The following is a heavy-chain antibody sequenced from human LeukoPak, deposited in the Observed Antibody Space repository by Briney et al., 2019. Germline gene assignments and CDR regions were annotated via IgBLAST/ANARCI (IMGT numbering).Heavy chain of an antibody. Sequence: QPGGSLRLSCAASGFTFDDYAMHWVRHAPGKGLEWVSLISGDGGSTYYADSVKGRFTISRDNSKNSLYLQMNSLRTEDTALYYCAKDADSSGYFRVFDYWGQGTLVTVSS. CDR2: ISGDGGST. D-gene: IGHD3-22*01. CDR1: GFTFDDYA. CDR3: AKDADSSGYFRVFDY. V-gene: IGHV3-43*02. J-gene: IGHJ4*02.